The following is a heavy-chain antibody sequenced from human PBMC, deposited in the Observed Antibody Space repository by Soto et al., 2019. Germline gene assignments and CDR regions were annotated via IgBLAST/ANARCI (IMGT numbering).Heavy chain of an antibody. D-gene: IGHD3-22*01. Sequence: PGGSLRLSCAASGFTFSSYSMNWVRQAPGKGLEWVSSISSSSSYIYYADSVKGRFTISRDNAKNSLYLQMNSLRAEDTAVYYCALYYYDSSGYPNVVDDAYDNWGQGTMVTVSS. CDR3: ALYYYDSSGYPNVVDDAYDN. V-gene: IGHV3-21*01. CDR2: ISSSSSYI. J-gene: IGHJ3*02. CDR1: GFTFSSYS.